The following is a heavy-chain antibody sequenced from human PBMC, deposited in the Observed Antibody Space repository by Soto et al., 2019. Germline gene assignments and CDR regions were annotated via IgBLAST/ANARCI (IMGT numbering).Heavy chain of an antibody. CDR1: GFTFSSCG. D-gene: IGHD3-22*01. J-gene: IGHJ5*02. CDR3: ARGSDYYDSSGSNWFDP. Sequence: LRLSCAASGFTFSSCGMHWVRQAPGKGLEWVAVIWYDGSNKYYADSVKGRFTISRDNSKNTLYLQMNSLRAEDTAVYYCARGSDYYDSSGSNWFDPWGQGTLVTVSS. CDR2: IWYDGSNK. V-gene: IGHV3-33*01.